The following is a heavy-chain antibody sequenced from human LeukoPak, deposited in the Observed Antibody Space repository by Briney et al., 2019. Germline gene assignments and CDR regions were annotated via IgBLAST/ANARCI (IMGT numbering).Heavy chain of an antibody. D-gene: IGHD3-9*01. J-gene: IGHJ4*02. CDR2: IYYSGST. V-gene: IGHV4-39*01. Sequence: PSETLSLTCTVSGGSISSSSYYWGWIRQPPGKGLEWIGSIYYSGSTYYNPSLKSRVTISVDTSKNQFSLKLSSVTAADTAVYYCARGGGILTGRKGTFDYWGQGTLVTVSS. CDR3: ARGGGILTGRKGTFDY. CDR1: GGSISSSSYY.